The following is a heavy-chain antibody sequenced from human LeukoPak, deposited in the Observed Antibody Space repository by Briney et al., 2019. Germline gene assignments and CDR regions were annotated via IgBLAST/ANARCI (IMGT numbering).Heavy chain of an antibody. CDR1: GFTFSDYC. CDR2: ISSSISYT. J-gene: IGHJ4*02. V-gene: IGHV3-11*06. CDR3: ARAVAGDYFDY. Sequence: GGSLRLSCAASGFTFSDYCMSWIRQAPGKGLEWLSYISSSISYTNYADSVKGRFTISRDNAKNSLYLQMNSLRAEDTAVYYCARAVAGDYFDYWGQGTLVTVSS. D-gene: IGHD6-19*01.